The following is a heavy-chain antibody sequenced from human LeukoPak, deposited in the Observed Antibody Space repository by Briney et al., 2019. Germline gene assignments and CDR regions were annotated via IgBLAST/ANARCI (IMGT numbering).Heavy chain of an antibody. CDR2: INHSGST. V-gene: IGHV4-34*01. CDR3: ARVSMITFGLDAFDI. J-gene: IGHJ3*02. Sequence: SETLSLTCAVYGGSFSGYYWSWIRQPPGKGLEWIGEINHSGSTNYNPSLKSRVTISVDTSKNRFSLKLTSVTAADTAVYYCARVSMITFGLDAFDIWGQGTMVSVSS. CDR1: GGSFSGYY. D-gene: IGHD3-16*01.